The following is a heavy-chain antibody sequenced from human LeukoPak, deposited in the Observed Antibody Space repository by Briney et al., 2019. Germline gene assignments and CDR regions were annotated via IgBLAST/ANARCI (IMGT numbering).Heavy chain of an antibody. Sequence: ASGKVSCKVSGYTLTELSMHWVRQAPGKGLEWMGGFDPEDGETIYAQKFQGRVNMTEDTSTDTAYMELSSLRSEDTAVYYCAKDSPLSGYSYVLGYWGQGTLVTVSS. J-gene: IGHJ4*02. CDR3: AKDSPLSGYSYVLGY. CDR1: GYTLTELS. D-gene: IGHD5-18*01. CDR2: FDPEDGET. V-gene: IGHV1-24*01.